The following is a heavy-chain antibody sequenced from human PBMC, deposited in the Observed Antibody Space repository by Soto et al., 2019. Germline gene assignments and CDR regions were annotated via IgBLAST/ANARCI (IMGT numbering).Heavy chain of an antibody. CDR2: TYYRSKWYN. CDR1: GDSVSSNSAA. V-gene: IGHV6-1*01. Sequence: SQTLSLTCVISGDSVSSNSAAWNWIRQSPSRGLEWLGRTYYRSKWYNDYAVSVKSRITINPDTSKNQFSLQLNSVTPEDTAVYYCARVRYCSSTSCYIMDYYYGMDVWGQGTTVTVSS. D-gene: IGHD2-2*02. J-gene: IGHJ6*02. CDR3: ARVRYCSSTSCYIMDYYYGMDV.